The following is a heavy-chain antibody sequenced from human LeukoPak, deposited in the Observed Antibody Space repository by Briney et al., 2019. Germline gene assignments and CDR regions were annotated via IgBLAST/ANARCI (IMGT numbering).Heavy chain of an antibody. CDR3: ARDYSAVAGTRWFDP. D-gene: IGHD6-19*01. V-gene: IGHV3-30*04. CDR1: GFTFSSYA. CDR2: ISYDGSNK. Sequence: PGGSLRLSCAASGFTFSSYAMHWVRQAPGKGLEWVAVISYDGSNKYYADPVKGRFTISRDNSKNTLYLQMNSLRAEDTAVYYCARDYSAVAGTRWFDPWGQGTLVTVSS. J-gene: IGHJ5*02.